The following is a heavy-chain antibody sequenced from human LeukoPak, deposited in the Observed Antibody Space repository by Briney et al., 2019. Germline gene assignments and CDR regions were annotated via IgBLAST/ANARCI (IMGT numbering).Heavy chain of an antibody. CDR2: IIPIFGTA. CDR3: ASLPGPPLLDAFDT. D-gene: IGHD2-15*01. V-gene: IGHV1-69*06. J-gene: IGHJ3*02. Sequence: SVKVSCKASGGTFSSYAINWVRQAPGQGLEWMGGIIPIFGTANYAQKSQGRVTITADKSTSTAYMELSSLRSEDTAVYYCASLPGPPLLDAFDTWGQGTMVTVSS. CDR1: GGTFSSYA.